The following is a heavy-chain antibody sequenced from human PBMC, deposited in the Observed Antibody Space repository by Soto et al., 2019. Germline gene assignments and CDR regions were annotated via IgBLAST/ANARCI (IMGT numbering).Heavy chain of an antibody. Sequence: LSLSCISSGFTFRTYTMNWVRQAPGKGLEWVSGIRGFSPYTFYAESVKGRFTISRDNAKNSLDLQMDSLRAEDTAVYYCARDRGYDAHDYYYNAMDVWGQGTTVTVSS. D-gene: IGHD3-10*01. J-gene: IGHJ6*02. V-gene: IGHV3-21*01. CDR1: GFTFRTYT. CDR2: IRGFSPYT. CDR3: ARDRGYDAHDYYYNAMDV.